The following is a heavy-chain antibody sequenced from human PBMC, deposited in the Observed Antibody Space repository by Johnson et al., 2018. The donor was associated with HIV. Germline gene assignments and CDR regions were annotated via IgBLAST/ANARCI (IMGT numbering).Heavy chain of an antibody. CDR3: ARVAPAHDAFDI. Sequence: QMMLVESGGGLVQPGGSLRLSCAASGFTVSSNHMSWVRQAPGKGLEWVAVISYDGSNKYYADSVKGRFTISRDNSKNTLYLQMNSLRAEDTAVYYCARVAPAHDAFDIWGQGTMVTVSS. J-gene: IGHJ3*02. D-gene: IGHD2-2*01. V-gene: IGHV3-30*19. CDR1: GFTVSSNH. CDR2: ISYDGSNK.